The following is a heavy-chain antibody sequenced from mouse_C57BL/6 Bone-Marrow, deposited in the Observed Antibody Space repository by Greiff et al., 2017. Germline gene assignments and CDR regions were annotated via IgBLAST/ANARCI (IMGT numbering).Heavy chain of an antibody. J-gene: IGHJ1*03. Sequence: EVKLMESGPVLVKPGASVKMSCKASGYTFTDYYMNWVKQSHGKSLAWIGVINPYTGGPSYNQKLQGTATLSVDKSSSTAYMGLNSLTSEDSAGYYCVRGRDYYGSSYTKWYFDVWGTGTTVTGSS. CDR2: INPYTGGP. CDR3: VRGRDYYGSSYTKWYFDV. V-gene: IGHV1-19*01. D-gene: IGHD1-1*01. CDR1: GYTFTDYY.